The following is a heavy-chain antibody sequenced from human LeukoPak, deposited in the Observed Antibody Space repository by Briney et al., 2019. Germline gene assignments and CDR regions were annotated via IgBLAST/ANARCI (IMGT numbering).Heavy chain of an antibody. V-gene: IGHV3-7*01. CDR1: GLTFSSSW. Sequence: GGSLRLSCAVSGLTFSSSWMDWVRQAPGKGLEWVASINPEGSEKYSADSVKGRFTISRGNAKNSLYLQMDSLRVEDTAFYYCARDLAYSRLDYWGQGMLVTVSS. J-gene: IGHJ4*02. D-gene: IGHD5-18*01. CDR2: INPEGSEK. CDR3: ARDLAYSRLDY.